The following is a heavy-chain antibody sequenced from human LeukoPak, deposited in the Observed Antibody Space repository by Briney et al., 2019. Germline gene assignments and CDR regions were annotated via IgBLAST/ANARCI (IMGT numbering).Heavy chain of an antibody. CDR1: GFTFSSYA. Sequence: PGESLRLSCAASGFTFSSYAMHWVRQAPGKGLEYVSAISDSGGSTYYADSVKGRFTISRDNSKNTLYLQMSSLRAEDTAVYFCVRGYSFGPYGMDVWGQGTTVTVSS. J-gene: IGHJ6*02. D-gene: IGHD2-15*01. CDR3: VRGYSFGPYGMDV. CDR2: ISDSGGST. V-gene: IGHV3-64D*09.